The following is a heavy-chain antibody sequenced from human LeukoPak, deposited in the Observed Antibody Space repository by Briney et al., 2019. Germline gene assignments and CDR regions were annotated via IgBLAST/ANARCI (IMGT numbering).Heavy chain of an antibody. V-gene: IGHV4-30-4*01. CDR3: ARVGYSYGYVDY. CDR2: IYYSGST. Sequence: PSQTLSLTCTVSGGSISSGDYYWSWIRQPPGKGLEWIGYIYYSGSTYYNPSLKSRVTISVDTSKNQFSLKLSSVTAADTAVYYSARVGYSYGYVDYWGQGTLVTVSS. J-gene: IGHJ4*02. D-gene: IGHD5-18*01. CDR1: GGSISSGDYY.